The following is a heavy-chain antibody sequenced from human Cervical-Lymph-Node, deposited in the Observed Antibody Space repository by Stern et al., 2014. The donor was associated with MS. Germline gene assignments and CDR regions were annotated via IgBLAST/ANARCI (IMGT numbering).Heavy chain of an antibody. Sequence: VQLVESGGGVVQPGRSVRLSCAASGFSFSRYAMHWFRPATGKGLAWVALIWYDGSNPYYADSVTGRFTISRDNFKNTLYLQMNSLRAEDTAVYYCASAYSSSHYYFDYWGQGTLVTVSS. CDR2: IWYDGSNP. J-gene: IGHJ4*02. V-gene: IGHV3-33*01. CDR1: GFSFSRYA. CDR3: ASAYSSSHYYFDY. D-gene: IGHD6-13*01.